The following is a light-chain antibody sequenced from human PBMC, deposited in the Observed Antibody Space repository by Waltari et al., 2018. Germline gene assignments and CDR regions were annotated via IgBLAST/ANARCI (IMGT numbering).Light chain of an antibody. Sequence: QPASVSGPPGQSITISCTGTATDIGGYNYVSWYQQHPGKAPKLVIFDVSSRPSGISYRFSASKFGNTASLTISGLQPDDEADYYCCSFTSSSTWVFGGGTKLTVL. J-gene: IGLJ3*02. CDR1: ATDIGGYNY. CDR2: DVS. CDR3: CSFTSSSTWV. V-gene: IGLV2-14*03.